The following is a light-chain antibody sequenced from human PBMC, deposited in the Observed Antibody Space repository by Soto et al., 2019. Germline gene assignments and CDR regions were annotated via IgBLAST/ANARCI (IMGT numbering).Light chain of an antibody. CDR1: QSVLYSSNNKNY. J-gene: IGKJ4*01. V-gene: IGKV4-1*01. CDR2: WAS. Sequence: DIVMTQSPDSLAVSLGERATFNCKSSQSVLYSSNNKNYLAWYQQKPGQPPKLLIYWASTRESGVPDRFSGSWSGTDFTLTISSLQAEDVAVYYCQQYYNTPLTFGGGTKVEIK. CDR3: QQYYNTPLT.